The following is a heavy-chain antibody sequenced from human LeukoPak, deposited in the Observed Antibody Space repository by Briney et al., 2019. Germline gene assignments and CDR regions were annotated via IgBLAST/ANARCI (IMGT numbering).Heavy chain of an antibody. CDR3: ARDGITGTTWSDY. D-gene: IGHD1-7*01. CDR1: GYSISSGYY. CDR2: IYHSGST. V-gene: IGHV4-38-2*02. Sequence: PSETLSLTCTVSGYSISSGYYWGWIRQPPGKGLEWIGSIYHSGSTYYNPSLKSRVTISVDTSKNQFSLKLSSVTAAGTAVYYCARDGITGTTWSDYWGQGTLVTVSS. J-gene: IGHJ4*02.